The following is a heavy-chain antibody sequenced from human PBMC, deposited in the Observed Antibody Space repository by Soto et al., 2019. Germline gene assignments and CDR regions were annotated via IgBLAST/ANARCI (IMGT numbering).Heavy chain of an antibody. J-gene: IGHJ5*02. D-gene: IGHD6-19*01. Sequence: SETLSLTCNMSGDSYSISTYSWSWIRQPPGKALQWIGFIYQSGVTSYNPSLASRVSISLDRSNNQCSLKLKSVTAADTAAYFCAGMPYTSGLRFDPWGPGTLVTVSS. CDR2: IYQSGVT. V-gene: IGHV4-30-2*01. CDR1: GDSYSISTYS. CDR3: AGMPYTSGLRFDP.